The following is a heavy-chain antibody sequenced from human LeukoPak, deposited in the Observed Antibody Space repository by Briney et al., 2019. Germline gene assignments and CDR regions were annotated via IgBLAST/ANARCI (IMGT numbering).Heavy chain of an antibody. CDR1: GGSFSGYY. CDR2: INHSGST. J-gene: IGHJ4*02. D-gene: IGHD3-22*01. Sequence: SETLSLTCAVYGGSFSGYYWSWIRQPPGKGLEWIGEINHSGSTNYNPSLKSRVTISVDTSKNQFSLELSSVTAADTAVYYCARGGPYYYDSSGYSPVDYWGQGTLVTVSS. V-gene: IGHV4-34*01. CDR3: ARGGPYYYDSSGYSPVDY.